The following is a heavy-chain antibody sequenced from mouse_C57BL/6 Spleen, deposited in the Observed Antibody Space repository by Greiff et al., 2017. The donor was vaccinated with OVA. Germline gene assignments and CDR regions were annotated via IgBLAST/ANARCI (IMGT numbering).Heavy chain of an antibody. CDR2: IYPGDGDT. V-gene: IGHV1-82*01. CDR1: GYAFSSSW. D-gene: IGHD1-1*01. CDR3: ARNGNYFDY. Sequence: QVQLQQSGPELVKPGASVKISCKASGYAFSSSWMNWVKQRPGKGLEWIGRIYPGDGDTNYNGKFKGKATLTADKPSSTAYMQLSSLTSEDSAVYFCARNGNYFDYWGQGTTLTVSS. J-gene: IGHJ2*01.